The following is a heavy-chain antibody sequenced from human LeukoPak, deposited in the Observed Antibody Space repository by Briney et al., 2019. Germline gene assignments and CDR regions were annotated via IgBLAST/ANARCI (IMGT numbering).Heavy chain of an antibody. Sequence: GGSLRLSCAGSGFTFSDAWMGWVRQAPGKGLEWVGRIKSKTDGGTTEDAAPVKGRFTISREDSKNTLFLQLSSLQTEDTGVYYCITEHYYDGSRKGYWGQGTLVTVSS. V-gene: IGHV3-15*01. CDR1: GFTFSDAW. D-gene: IGHD3-16*01. CDR3: ITEHYYDGSRKGY. CDR2: IKSKTDGGTT. J-gene: IGHJ4*02.